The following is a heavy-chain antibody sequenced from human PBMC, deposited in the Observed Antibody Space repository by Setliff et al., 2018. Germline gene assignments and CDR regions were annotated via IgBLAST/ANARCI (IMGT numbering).Heavy chain of an antibody. D-gene: IGHD3-22*01. Sequence: LRLSCTASGFIFSSYAMSWVRHAPGKGLEWVAIVSVGGETTYCADSVKGRFLISRDDSKNTVHLQMNTLRDEDTAVYYCAKDSSYSMIVVVIPFDYWGQGTLVTVSS. CDR2: VSVGGETT. CDR1: GFIFSSYA. CDR3: AKDSSYSMIVVVIPFDY. V-gene: IGHV3-23*01. J-gene: IGHJ4*02.